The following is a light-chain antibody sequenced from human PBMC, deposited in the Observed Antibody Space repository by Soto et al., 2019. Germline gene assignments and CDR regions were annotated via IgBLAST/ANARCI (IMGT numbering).Light chain of an antibody. Sequence: EIVLTQSPGTLSLSPGERATLSCRASQSGRDMYLAWYQQKPGQPPRLLIYGVSSRAYGIPDRLSGSGSGTEFTLTIDSLQSEDFVLYYCQQYNSWPRTFGQGTKVDIK. J-gene: IGKJ1*01. CDR1: QSGRDMY. V-gene: IGKV3-20*01. CDR3: QQYNSWPRT. CDR2: GVS.